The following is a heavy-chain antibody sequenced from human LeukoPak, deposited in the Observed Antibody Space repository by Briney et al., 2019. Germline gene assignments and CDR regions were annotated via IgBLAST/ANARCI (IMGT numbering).Heavy chain of an antibody. Sequence: GGSLRLSCAASGFTFSSYGMHWVRQAPGKGLEWVAFIRCDGSNKYYADSVKGRFTISRDNSKNTLYLQMNSLRAEDTAVYYCAKDAVVVPAALYYYYYYMDVWGKGTTVTISS. CDR3: AKDAVVVPAALYYYYYYMDV. D-gene: IGHD2-2*01. CDR1: GFTFSSYG. J-gene: IGHJ6*03. V-gene: IGHV3-30*02. CDR2: IRCDGSNK.